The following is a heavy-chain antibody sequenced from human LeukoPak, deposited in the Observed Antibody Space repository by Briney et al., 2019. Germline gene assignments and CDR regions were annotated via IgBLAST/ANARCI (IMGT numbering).Heavy chain of an antibody. CDR3: AKDGWDGYNRDY. D-gene: IGHD5-24*01. CDR2: ISGSGGST. Sequence: GGSLRLSCAASGFTFGSYAMSWVRQAPGKGLEWVSAISGSGGSTYYADSVKGRFTISRDNSKNTLYLQMNSLRAEDTAVYYCAKDGWDGYNRDYWGQGTLVTVSS. V-gene: IGHV3-23*01. J-gene: IGHJ4*02. CDR1: GFTFGSYA.